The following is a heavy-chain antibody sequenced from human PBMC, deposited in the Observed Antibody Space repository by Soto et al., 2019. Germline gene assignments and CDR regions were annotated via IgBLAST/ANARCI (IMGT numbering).Heavy chain of an antibody. D-gene: IGHD1-1*01. CDR2: IYYGGST. J-gene: IGHJ4*02. V-gene: IGHV4-61*01. Sequence: SETLSLTCTVSGGSVSSGSYYWSWIRQPPGKGLEWIGYIYYGGSTNYNPSLKSRVTISVDTSKNQFSLNLRSVTAADTAVYYCARSSMSTKPKFDFWGQGSLVTVSS. CDR3: ARSSMSTKPKFDF. CDR1: GGSVSSGSYY.